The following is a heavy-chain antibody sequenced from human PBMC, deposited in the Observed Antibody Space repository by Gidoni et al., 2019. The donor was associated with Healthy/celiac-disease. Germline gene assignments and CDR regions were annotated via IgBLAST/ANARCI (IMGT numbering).Heavy chain of an antibody. J-gene: IGHJ6*02. CDR2: IKSKTDGGTT. CDR1: GFTSSNAW. Sequence: EVQLVESGGGLVKPGGSLSISCAASGFTSSNAWLRRVRQAPGKGLEWVGRIKSKTDGGTTDYAAPVKGRFTISRDDSKNTLYLQMNSLKTEDTAVYYCTTCSGWYRATYYYYGMDVWGQGTTVTVSS. V-gene: IGHV3-15*01. CDR3: TTCSGWYRATYYYYGMDV. D-gene: IGHD6-19*01.